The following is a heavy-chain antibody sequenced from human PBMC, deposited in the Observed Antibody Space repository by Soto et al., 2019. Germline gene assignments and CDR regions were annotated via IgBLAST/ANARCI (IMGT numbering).Heavy chain of an antibody. Sequence: GGSLRLSCAASGFTFSSYWMSWVRQAPGKGLEWVANIKEDGSEKNYVDSVKGQFTISRDNAKNSLYLQMNSLRAEDTAVYYCVRLTIGYNGFYYLDYWGQGTLVTVSS. CDR3: VRLTIGYNGFYYLDY. J-gene: IGHJ4*02. V-gene: IGHV3-7*01. CDR2: IKEDGSEK. D-gene: IGHD5-12*01. CDR1: GFTFSSYW.